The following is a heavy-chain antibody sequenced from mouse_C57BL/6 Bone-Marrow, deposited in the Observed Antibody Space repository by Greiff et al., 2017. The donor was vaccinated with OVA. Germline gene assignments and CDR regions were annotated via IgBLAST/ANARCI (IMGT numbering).Heavy chain of an antibody. J-gene: IGHJ2*01. D-gene: IGHD1-1*01. CDR1: GFTFSSYA. CDR2: ISDGGSYT. CDR3: ARDYYVRDY. V-gene: IGHV5-4*01. Sequence: EVKLQESGGGLVKPGGSLKLSCAASGFTFSSYAMSWVRQTPEKRLEWVATISDGGSYTYYPDNVKGRFTISRDNAKNNLYLQMSHLKSEDTAMYYCARDYYVRDYWGQGTTLTVSS.